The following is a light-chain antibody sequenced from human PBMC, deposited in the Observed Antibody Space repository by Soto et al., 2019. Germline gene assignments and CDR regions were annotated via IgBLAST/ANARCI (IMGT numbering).Light chain of an antibody. CDR1: QSVSSSY. CDR2: GAS. Sequence: EIVLTQSPGTLSLSPGERATLSSRASQSVSSSYLAWYQQKPGQAPGLLIYGASSRATGIPDRFSGSGSGTDFTLTISRLEPEDFAVYYCQQYGSSPPYTFGQGTKVDIK. V-gene: IGKV3-20*01. CDR3: QQYGSSPPYT. J-gene: IGKJ2*01.